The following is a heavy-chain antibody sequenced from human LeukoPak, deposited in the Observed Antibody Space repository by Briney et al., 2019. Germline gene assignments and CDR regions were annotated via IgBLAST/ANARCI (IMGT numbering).Heavy chain of an antibody. CDR2: MYYSGST. J-gene: IGHJ5*02. V-gene: IGHV4-30-4*01. Sequence: PSQTLSLTCTVSGGSISSGDYYWSWIRQPPGKGLEWIAYMYYSGSTYYNPSLKSRVTMSADTSKNQLSLKLSSVTAADTAVYYCARPYYYDSRIDPWGQGTLVTVSS. CDR3: ARPYYYDSRIDP. D-gene: IGHD3-22*01. CDR1: GGSISSGDYY.